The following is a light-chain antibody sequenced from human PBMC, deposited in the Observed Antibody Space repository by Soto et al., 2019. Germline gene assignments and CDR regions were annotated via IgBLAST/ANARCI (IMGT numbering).Light chain of an antibody. CDR2: GNS. Sequence: QSVLTQPPSVSGAPGPRVTISCTGSSSNIGAGYDVHWYQQLPGTAPKLLIYGNSNRPSGDPDRFSGSKSGTSASLAITGLQAEDEADYYCQSYDSSLSGYVFGTGTKVTVL. CDR3: QSYDSSLSGYV. J-gene: IGLJ1*01. V-gene: IGLV1-40*01. CDR1: SSNIGAGYD.